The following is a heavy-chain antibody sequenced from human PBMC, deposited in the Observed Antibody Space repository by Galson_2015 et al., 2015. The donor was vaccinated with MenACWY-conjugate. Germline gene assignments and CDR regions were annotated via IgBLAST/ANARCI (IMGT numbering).Heavy chain of an antibody. CDR3: ARHPPGGRGMDV. J-gene: IGHJ6*02. CDR2: ISPIDSKT. CDR1: GYNWISYW. V-gene: IGHV5-51*01. D-gene: IGHD1-26*01. Sequence: QSGAEVKKRGESRTISCKASGYNWISYWIGSGRQVPGKGLELVGLISPIDSKTRHSPAFEGRVTISADNSITTAYLQWNSLQALDTAMYYCARHPPGGRGMDVWGQGTTVTVSS.